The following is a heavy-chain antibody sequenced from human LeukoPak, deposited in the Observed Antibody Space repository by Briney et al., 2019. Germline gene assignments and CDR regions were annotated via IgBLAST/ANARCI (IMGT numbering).Heavy chain of an antibody. V-gene: IGHV1-2*02. CDR1: GYTFTDYY. CDR2: INPNSGGT. CDR3: ARDSVGRSGYVEDY. Sequence: ASVKVSCKASGYTFTDYYVHWVRQAPGQGLEWMGWINPNSGGTNYAQNFQGRVTMTRDTSINTAYMELSRLRFDGTAVYYCARDSVGRSGYVEDYWGQGTLVTVSS. D-gene: IGHD3-22*01. J-gene: IGHJ4*02.